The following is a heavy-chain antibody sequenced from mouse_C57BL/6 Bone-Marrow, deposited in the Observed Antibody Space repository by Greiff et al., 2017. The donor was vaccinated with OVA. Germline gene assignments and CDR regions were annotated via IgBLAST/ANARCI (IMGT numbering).Heavy chain of an antibody. CDR2: INPNYGTT. V-gene: IGHV1-39*01. Sequence: VQLQQSGPELVKPGASVKISCKASGYSFTDYNMNWVKQSNGKSLEWIGVINPNYGTTSYNQKFKGKATLNVDQSSSTAYMQLNSLKSEDSAVYYGASSPLQLGRGPYYFDYWGQGTTLSVSS. D-gene: IGHD4-1*02. J-gene: IGHJ2*01. CDR3: ASSPLQLGRGPYYFDY. CDR1: GYSFTDYN.